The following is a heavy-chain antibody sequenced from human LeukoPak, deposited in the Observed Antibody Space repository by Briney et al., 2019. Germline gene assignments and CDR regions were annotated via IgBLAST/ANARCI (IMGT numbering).Heavy chain of an antibody. D-gene: IGHD2-15*01. J-gene: IGHJ4*02. CDR3: ARSHCSGGSCYYIDH. V-gene: IGHV3-66*01. CDR2: IYSDGRT. Sequence: GGSLRLSCAASGFTVSSNSMSWVRQAPGKGLEWISVIYSDGRTYYADSVKGRFTISRDNSKNTLYLQMNSLRAEDTAVYFCARSHCSGGSCYYIDHWGQGTLVTVSS. CDR1: GFTVSSNS.